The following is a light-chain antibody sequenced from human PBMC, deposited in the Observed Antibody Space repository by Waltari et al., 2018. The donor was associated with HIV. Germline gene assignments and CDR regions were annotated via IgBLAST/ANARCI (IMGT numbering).Light chain of an antibody. V-gene: IGLV2-14*03. CDR3: SSYASSSALL. J-gene: IGLJ3*02. CDR1: STAIGGFYY. CDR2: DVN. Sequence: QSALTQPASVSGSPGPSITISCPGTSTAIGGFYYVSWYQQHPGKAPKLIISDVNARPSGISDRFSGSKSGNTASLTISGLQPEDEAYYHCSSYASSSALLFGGGTKLTVV.